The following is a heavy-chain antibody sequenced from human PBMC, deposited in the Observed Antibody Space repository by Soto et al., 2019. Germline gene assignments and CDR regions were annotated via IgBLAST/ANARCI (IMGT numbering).Heavy chain of an antibody. J-gene: IGHJ6*02. CDR3: AKVLMITFGGVNGMDV. Sequence: QVQLVESGGGVVQPGRSLRLSCAASGFTFSSYGMHWVRQAPGKGLEWVAVISYDGSNKYYADSVKGRFTIARDNSKYTLYLQMNRLRAEDTAVYYCAKVLMITFGGVNGMDVWGQGTTVTVSS. CDR1: GFTFSSYG. CDR2: ISYDGSNK. D-gene: IGHD3-16*01. V-gene: IGHV3-30*18.